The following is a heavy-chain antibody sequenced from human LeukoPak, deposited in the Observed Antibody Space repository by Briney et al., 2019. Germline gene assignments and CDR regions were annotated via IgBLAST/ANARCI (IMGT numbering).Heavy chain of an antibody. CDR3: ARDRGDYPDAFDI. V-gene: IGHV1-2*02. CDR2: INPNSGGT. Sequence: ASVKVSCKASGYTFTGYYMHWVRQAPGQGLEWMGWINPNSGGTNYAQKFQGRVTMTRDTSISTAYMELSRLRSDDTAVYYCARDRGDYPDAFDIWGQGAMVTVSS. J-gene: IGHJ3*02. CDR1: GYTFTGYY. D-gene: IGHD3-10*01.